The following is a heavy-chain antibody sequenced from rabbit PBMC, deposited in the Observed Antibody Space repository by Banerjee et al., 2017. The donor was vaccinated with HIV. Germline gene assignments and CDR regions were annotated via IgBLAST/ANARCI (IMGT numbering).Heavy chain of an antibody. V-gene: IGHV1S45*01. CDR2: IVGGSIAGT. CDR1: GFTISSSYY. D-gene: IGHD2-1*01. J-gene: IGHJ4*01. Sequence: QEQLEESGGDLVKPEGSLTLTCTASGFTISSSYYMCWVRQAPGKGLEWIACIVGGSIAGTYYASWAKGRFTISKTSSTTVTLQMTSLTAADTATYFCARAAWNGVGYFNLWGPGTLVTVS. CDR3: ARAAWNGVGYFNL.